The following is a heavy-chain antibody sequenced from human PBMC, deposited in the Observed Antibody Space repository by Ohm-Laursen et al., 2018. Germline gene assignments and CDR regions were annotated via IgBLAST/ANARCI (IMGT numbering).Heavy chain of an antibody. Sequence: GTLSLTCTVSGGSISGYYWSWIRQTAGKGLEWIGRIHGSGSTNYNPSLQSRVTMSEDTSKNQFSLRLSSVTAADTAVYFCARRDITKAFNIWGQGTLVTVSS. CDR1: GGSISGYY. D-gene: IGHD2-21*02. CDR2: IHGSGST. V-gene: IGHV4-4*07. J-gene: IGHJ3*02. CDR3: ARRDITKAFNI.